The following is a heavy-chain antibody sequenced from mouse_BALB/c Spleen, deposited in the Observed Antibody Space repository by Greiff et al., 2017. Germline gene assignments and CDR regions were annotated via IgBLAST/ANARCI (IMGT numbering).Heavy chain of an antibody. J-gene: IGHJ3*01. D-gene: IGHD1-1*01. CDR3: AGGDYYGSSYDWFAY. CDR1: GYTFTDYA. CDR2: ISTYYGDA. V-gene: IGHV1S137*01. Sequence: VKLQESGAELVRPGVSVKISCKGSGYTFTDYAMHWVKQSHAKSLEWIGVISTYYGDASYNQKFKGKATMTVDKSSSTAYMELARLTSEDSAIYYCAGGDYYGSSYDWFAYWGQGTLVTVSA.